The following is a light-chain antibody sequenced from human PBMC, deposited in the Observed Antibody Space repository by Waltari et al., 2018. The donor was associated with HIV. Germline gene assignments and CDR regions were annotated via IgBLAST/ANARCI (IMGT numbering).Light chain of an antibody. CDR3: VAGDDSLSGYV. CDR2: RDY. Sequence: QSVLTQPPSASGTLGQSVTISCPGRRSNCGSKPVYWFQPVSGTAPKLPISRDYQRRSGIPDRFSGSKSGASASLTIRGLRSEDEADYYCVAGDDSLSGYVFGTGTKVSVL. V-gene: IGLV1-47*01. CDR1: RSNCGSKP. J-gene: IGLJ1*01.